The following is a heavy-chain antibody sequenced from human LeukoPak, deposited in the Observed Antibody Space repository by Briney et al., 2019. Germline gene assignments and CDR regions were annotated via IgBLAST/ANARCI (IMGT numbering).Heavy chain of an antibody. D-gene: IGHD2-15*01. Sequence: GGSLRLSCAASGFTFSNAWMSWVRQAPGKGLEWVGRIKSKANGGSTDYAAPVKGRFTISRDDSKNTLYLQMSSLKTEDTAAYYCTAASMGGIYWYFDLWGHGSLVTVSS. CDR1: GFTFSNAW. V-gene: IGHV3-15*07. CDR2: IKSKANGGST. CDR3: TAASMGGIYWYFDL. J-gene: IGHJ2*01.